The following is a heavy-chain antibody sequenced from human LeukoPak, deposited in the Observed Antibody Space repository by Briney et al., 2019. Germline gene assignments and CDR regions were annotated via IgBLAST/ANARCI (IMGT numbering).Heavy chain of an antibody. Sequence: SQTLSLTCAISGDSVSSNSAAWNWIRQSPSRGLEWLGRTYYRSKWYNDYAVSVKSRITINPDTSKNQFSLQLNSVTPEDTAVYYCARYSSGWMSEATYYYYGMDVWGQGTTVTVSS. D-gene: IGHD6-19*01. CDR1: GDSVSSNSAA. CDR3: ARYSSGWMSEATYYYYGMDV. J-gene: IGHJ6*02. V-gene: IGHV6-1*01. CDR2: TYYRSKWYN.